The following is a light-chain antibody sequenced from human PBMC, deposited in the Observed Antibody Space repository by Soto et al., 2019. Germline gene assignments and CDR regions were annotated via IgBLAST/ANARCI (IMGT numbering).Light chain of an antibody. CDR2: GAS. CDR3: QQYSNWPLT. Sequence: EIVMTQSPVTLSLSPGERATLSCRASQSVTNSYLAWYQQKPGQAPRLLIFGASSRAAGIPARFSGSGSGTEFTLTISSLQSEDFAVYYCQQYSNWPLTFGGGTKVDIK. J-gene: IGKJ4*01. CDR1: QSVTNSY. V-gene: IGKV3-15*01.